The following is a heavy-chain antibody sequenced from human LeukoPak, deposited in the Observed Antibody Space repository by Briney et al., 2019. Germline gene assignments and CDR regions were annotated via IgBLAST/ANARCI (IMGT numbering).Heavy chain of an antibody. J-gene: IGHJ4*02. CDR2: IWYDGTIK. D-gene: IGHD4-17*01. CDR1: GFTFSGYG. CDR3: ARDIGSNGNYHFDY. Sequence: AGGSLRLSCAASGFTFSGYGMHWVRQSPDKGLEWVAVIWYDGTIKRYADSVRGRMTISRDDSKNTLYLQVDSLRAEDTAVYYCARDIGSNGNYHFDYWGQGTLVTVSS. V-gene: IGHV3-33*01.